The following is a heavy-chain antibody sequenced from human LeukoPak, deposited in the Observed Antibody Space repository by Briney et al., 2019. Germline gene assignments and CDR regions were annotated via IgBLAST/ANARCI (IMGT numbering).Heavy chain of an antibody. CDR2: IYYSGST. CDR3: ARERRTIFGVVNPILASPYYYYGMDV. D-gene: IGHD3-3*01. CDR1: GGSISSGGYY. V-gene: IGHV4-31*03. Sequence: SQTLSLTCTVSGGSISSGGYYWSWIRQHPGKGLEWIGYIYYSGSTYYNPSLKSRVTISVDTSKNQFSLKLSSVTAADTAVYYCARERRTIFGVVNPILASPYYYYGMDVWGQGTTVTVSS. J-gene: IGHJ6*02.